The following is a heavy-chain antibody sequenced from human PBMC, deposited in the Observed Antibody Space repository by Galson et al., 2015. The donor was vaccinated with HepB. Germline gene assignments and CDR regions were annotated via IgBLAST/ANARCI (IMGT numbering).Heavy chain of an antibody. CDR3: AKDLSDFWSGYYYYYYYYGMDV. CDR2: ISYDGSNK. J-gene: IGHJ6*02. Sequence: SLRLSCAASGFTFSSYGMHWVRQAPGKGLEWVAVISYDGSNKYYADSVKGRFTISRDNSKNTLYLQMNSLRAEDTAVYYCAKDLSDFWSGYYYYYYYYGMDVWGQGTTVTVSS. D-gene: IGHD3-3*01. V-gene: IGHV3-30*18. CDR1: GFTFSSYG.